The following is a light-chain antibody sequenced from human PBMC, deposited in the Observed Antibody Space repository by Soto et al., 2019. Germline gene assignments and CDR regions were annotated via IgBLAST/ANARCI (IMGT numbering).Light chain of an antibody. J-gene: IGKJ1*01. CDR2: DDS. V-gene: IGKV1-5*01. Sequence: DIQMTQSPSTMSASVGDRVTITGRASQSISSWLAWYQQKPGKDPKLLIYDDSSLESGVTSRFSGSGSGTEFTLTIRSLQPDDFATYYCQKYNSYSPPVGQGTKVDI. CDR1: QSISSW. CDR3: QKYNSYSPP.